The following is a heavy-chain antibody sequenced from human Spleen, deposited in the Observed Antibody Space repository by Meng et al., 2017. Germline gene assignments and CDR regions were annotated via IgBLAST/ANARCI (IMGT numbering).Heavy chain of an antibody. CDR3: ATRGNPYLDR. Sequence: ASVKVSCKASGYTFTGYYMHWVRQAPGQGLEWMGRINPNIGGTNYGRNFQGRVTLTTDTSTSTGYMELRSLTSDDTAVYYCATRGNPYLDRWGQGTLVTVSS. CDR2: INPNIGGT. V-gene: IGHV1-2*06. CDR1: GYTFTGYY. J-gene: IGHJ4*02.